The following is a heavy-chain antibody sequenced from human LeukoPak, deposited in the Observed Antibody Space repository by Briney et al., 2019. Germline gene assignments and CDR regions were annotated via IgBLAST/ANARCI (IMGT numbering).Heavy chain of an antibody. Sequence: PGGSLRLSCAASGFTFSSYAMSWVRQAPGKGLEWVSAISGSGGSTYYADSVKGRFTISRGNSKNTLYLQMNSLRAEDTAVYYCAKSRADYYDSERGWFDPWGQGTLVTVSS. D-gene: IGHD3-22*01. V-gene: IGHV3-23*01. CDR2: ISGSGGST. CDR1: GFTFSSYA. J-gene: IGHJ5*02. CDR3: AKSRADYYDSERGWFDP.